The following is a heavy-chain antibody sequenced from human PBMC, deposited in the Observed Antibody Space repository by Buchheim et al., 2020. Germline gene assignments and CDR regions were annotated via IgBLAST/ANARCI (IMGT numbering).Heavy chain of an antibody. CDR3: AKDKFGDPPQLADPYFDY. V-gene: IGHV3-30*18. D-gene: IGHD6-13*01. CDR1: GFTFSSYG. Sequence: QVQLVESGGGVVQPGRSLRLSCAASGFTFSSYGMHWVRQAPGKGLEWVAVISYDGSNKYYADSVKGRFTISRDNSKNTLYLQMNSLRAEDTAVYYCAKDKFGDPPQLADPYFDYWGQGTL. J-gene: IGHJ4*02. CDR2: ISYDGSNK.